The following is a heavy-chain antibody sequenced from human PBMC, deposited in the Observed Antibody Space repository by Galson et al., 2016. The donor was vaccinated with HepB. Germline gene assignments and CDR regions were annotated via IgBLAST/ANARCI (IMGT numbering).Heavy chain of an antibody. CDR2: IKEDGDEE. Sequence: SLRLSCAASGFTVSSKYMSWVRQAPGKGLEWVANIKEDGDEEFYVDSVKGRFTISRDNAKNSLFLQMNSLTTHDTAVYYCAKGPPNLAYWGQGALVTVSS. V-gene: IGHV3-7*03. J-gene: IGHJ4*02. CDR1: GFTVSSKY. CDR3: AKGPPNLAY.